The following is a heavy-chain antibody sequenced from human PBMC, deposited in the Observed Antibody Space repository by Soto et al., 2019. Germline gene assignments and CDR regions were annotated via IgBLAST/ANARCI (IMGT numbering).Heavy chain of an antibody. V-gene: IGHV4-31*03. D-gene: IGHD3-16*02. J-gene: IGHJ4*02. CDR2: VYYSGSF. CDR3: ARAPETPPMVRVVVPYFFDS. CDR1: GGSISGVGSY. Sequence: QVQLQESGPGLVKPSQTLSLTCTVSGGSISGVGSYWSWIRQRPGKGMEWIGYVYYSGSFYYNPSLKGGLMISSDTSKTQFSLSVRSVTAADTAVYYCARAPETPPMVRVVVPYFFDSWGQGTLVTVSS.